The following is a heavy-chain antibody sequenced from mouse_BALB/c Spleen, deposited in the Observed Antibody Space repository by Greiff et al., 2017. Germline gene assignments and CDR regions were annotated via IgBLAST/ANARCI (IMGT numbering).Heavy chain of an antibody. V-gene: IGHV5-17*02. Sequence: EVQLVESGGGLVQPGGSRKLSCAASGFTFSSFGMHWVRQAPEKGLEWVAYISSGSSTIYYADTVKGRFTISRDNPKNTLFLQMTSLRSEDTAMYYCSSYDGLAYWGQGTLVTVSA. J-gene: IGHJ3*01. CDR2: ISSGSSTI. CDR3: SSYDGLAY. D-gene: IGHD2-12*01. CDR1: GFTFSSFG.